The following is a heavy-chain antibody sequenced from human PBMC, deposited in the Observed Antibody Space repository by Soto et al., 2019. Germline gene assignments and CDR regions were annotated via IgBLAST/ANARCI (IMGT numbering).Heavy chain of an antibody. J-gene: IGHJ6*02. CDR1: GFTFSTYG. Sequence: QVQVVESGGGVVQPGRSLRLSCAASGFTFSTYGMHWVRQAPGKGLVWVAVISFDGSFQDYADSVKGRFTISRDKSKKTFFLQMNSLRAEDTAVYYSANGVQWYTSTWYHINVDHYGLDVWGQGTTVTVSS. D-gene: IGHD6-13*01. CDR3: ANGVQWYTSTWYHINVDHYGLDV. CDR2: ISFDGSFQ. V-gene: IGHV3-30*18.